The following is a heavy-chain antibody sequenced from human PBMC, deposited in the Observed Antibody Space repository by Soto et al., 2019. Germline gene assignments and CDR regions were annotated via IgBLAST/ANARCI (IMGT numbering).Heavy chain of an antibody. CDR2: IYYSGST. V-gene: IGHV4-39*01. J-gene: IGHJ5*02. CDR1: GGSISSSSYY. Sequence: SETLSLTCTVSGGSISSSSYYWGWIRQPPGKGLEWIGSIYYSGSTYYNPSLKSRVTISVDTSKNQFSLKLSSVTAADTAVYYCARLYYYGSGQPNRFDPWGQGTLVTVSS. D-gene: IGHD3-10*01. CDR3: ARLYYYGSGQPNRFDP.